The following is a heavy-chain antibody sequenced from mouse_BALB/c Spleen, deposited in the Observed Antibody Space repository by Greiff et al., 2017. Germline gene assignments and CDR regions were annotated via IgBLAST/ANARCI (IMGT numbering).Heavy chain of an antibody. V-gene: IGHV1-14*01. CDR3: ARGADGSYYAMDD. Sequence: VQLQQSGPELVKPGASVKMSCKASGYTFTSYVMHWVKQKPGQGLEWIGYINPYNDGTKYNEKFKGKTTLTSDKSSSTAYMELSSLTSEDSAVYYCARGADGSYYAMDDWGEGTSVTVSS. CDR2: INPYNDGT. CDR1: GYTFTSYV. J-gene: IGHJ4*01. D-gene: IGHD2-3*01.